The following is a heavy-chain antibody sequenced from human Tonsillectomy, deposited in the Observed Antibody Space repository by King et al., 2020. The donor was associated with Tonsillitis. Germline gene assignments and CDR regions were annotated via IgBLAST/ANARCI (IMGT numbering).Heavy chain of an antibody. CDR1: GGSISSSTYY. CDR3: ARRENYYYYYMDV. Sequence: QLQESGPGLVKPSETLSLTCTVSGGSISSSTYYWGWIRQPPGNGLEWIGNIYYSGSTYYNPSLKSRVTISVDTFKNQFSLNLSSVTAAETAVYYCARRENYYYYYMDVWGKGTTVTVSS. V-gene: IGHV4-39*01. J-gene: IGHJ6*03. CDR2: IYYSGST.